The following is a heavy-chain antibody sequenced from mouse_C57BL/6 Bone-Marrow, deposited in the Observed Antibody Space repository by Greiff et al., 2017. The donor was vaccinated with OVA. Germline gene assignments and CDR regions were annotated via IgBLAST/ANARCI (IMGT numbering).Heavy chain of an antibody. V-gene: IGHV2-2*01. CDR2: IWSGGST. CDR1: GFSLTSYG. Sequence: VQLQQSGPGLVQPSQSLSITCTVSGFSLTSYGVHWVRQSPGKGLEWLGVIWSGGSTAYNAAFISRLSISKDNSKSQVFVKMNSLQAEDTARYDSARMGGSSYDWCFDVGGTGTTVTVSS. J-gene: IGHJ1*03. D-gene: IGHD1-1*01. CDR3: ARMGGSSYDWCFDV.